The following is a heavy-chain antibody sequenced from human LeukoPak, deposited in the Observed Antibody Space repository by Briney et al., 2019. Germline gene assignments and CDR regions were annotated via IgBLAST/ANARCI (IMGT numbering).Heavy chain of an antibody. V-gene: IGHV3-33*08. Sequence: GGSLRLSCAASGFTFSSYSMNWVRQAPGKGLEWVAVIWYDGSNKYYADSVKGRFTISRDNSKNTFYLQMNSLRAEDTAVYYCARDELGYCSSTSCYPFDYWGQGTLVTVSS. CDR2: IWYDGSNK. D-gene: IGHD2-2*01. CDR3: ARDELGYCSSTSCYPFDY. J-gene: IGHJ4*02. CDR1: GFTFSSYS.